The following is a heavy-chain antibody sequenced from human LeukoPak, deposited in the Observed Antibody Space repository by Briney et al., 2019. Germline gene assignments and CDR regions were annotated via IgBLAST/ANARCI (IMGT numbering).Heavy chain of an antibody. CDR2: ISNDGSKK. V-gene: IGHV3-30*04. D-gene: IGHD4-17*01. CDR1: GFILSSYA. J-gene: IGHJ4*02. Sequence: GRSLRLSCAASGFILSSYAMHWVRQAPGKGLEWVAVISNDGSKKYSADSVRGRFIISRDNSKNTLYLQMNSLRAEDTAVYYCAREDYGDYLGYWGQGTLVTVSS. CDR3: AREDYGDYLGY.